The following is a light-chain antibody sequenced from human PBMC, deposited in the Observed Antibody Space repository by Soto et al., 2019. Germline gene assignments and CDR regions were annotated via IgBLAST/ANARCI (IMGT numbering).Light chain of an antibody. CDR2: DVS. Sequence: QSVLTQPVSVSGSPGQSIAISCTGTSSDVGAYNYVSWYQQYPGKAPKLMIYDVSNRPSGVSDRFSGSKSGNPASLTISGLQAEDEADYYCSSYTTSFTYVFGTGTKVT. CDR1: SSDVGAYNY. J-gene: IGLJ1*01. CDR3: SSYTTSFTYV. V-gene: IGLV2-14*03.